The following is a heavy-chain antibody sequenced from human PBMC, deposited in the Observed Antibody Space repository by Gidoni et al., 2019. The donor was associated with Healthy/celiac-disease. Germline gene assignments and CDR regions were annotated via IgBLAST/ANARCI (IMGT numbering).Heavy chain of an antibody. V-gene: IGHV3-15*07. CDR1: GFTLSNAW. Sequence: EVQLVESGGGLVKPGGSLRLSCAASGFTLSNAWMNWVRQAPGKGLGWVGRIKSKTDGGTTDYAAPVKGRFTISSDDSTNTLYLQMNSLKTEDTAVYYCTTDQWLDNHYYYYYGMDVWGQGTTVTVSS. D-gene: IGHD6-19*01. CDR3: TTDQWLDNHYYYYYGMDV. J-gene: IGHJ6*02. CDR2: IKSKTDGGTT.